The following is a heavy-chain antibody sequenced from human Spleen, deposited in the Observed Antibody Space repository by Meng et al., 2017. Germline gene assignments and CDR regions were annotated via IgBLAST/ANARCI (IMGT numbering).Heavy chain of an antibody. CDR3: ARGPEGGYDYFEY. Sequence: QVQLVQSGAEVKKPGASIKVSCKASGNTFSDFYMHWVRQAPGQGLEWMGIISPSGDGTTYAQRFQGRFTMTTDTSTSTVYMELSSLRSEDTAVYYCARGPEGGYDYFEYWGQGTLVTVSS. D-gene: IGHD5-12*01. V-gene: IGHV1-46*03. CDR2: ISPSGDGT. J-gene: IGHJ4*02. CDR1: GNTFSDFY.